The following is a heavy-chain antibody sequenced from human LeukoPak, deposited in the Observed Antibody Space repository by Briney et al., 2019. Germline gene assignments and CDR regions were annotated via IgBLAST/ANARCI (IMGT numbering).Heavy chain of an antibody. CDR2: IHYSGST. V-gene: IGHV4-39*01. Sequence: PSETLSLTCTVYGGSISSSSYQWGWIRQPPGKGLEWIGSIHYSGSTYYSPSLKSRLTISVDTSKKQFSLKLSSVTAADTAVYFCASMYSSSVCFDYWGQGTLVTVSS. CDR1: GGSISSSSYQ. J-gene: IGHJ4*02. CDR3: ASMYSSSVCFDY. D-gene: IGHD6-6*01.